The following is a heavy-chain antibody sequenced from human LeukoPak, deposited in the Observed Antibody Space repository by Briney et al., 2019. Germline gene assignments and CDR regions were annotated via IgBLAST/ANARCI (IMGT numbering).Heavy chain of an antibody. CDR3: ARKCSSTSCYNY. CDR1: GGSFSGYY. CDR2: INHSGST. J-gene: IGHJ4*02. D-gene: IGHD2-2*01. Sequence: SETLSLTCAVYGGSFSGYYWSWIRQPPGKGLEWIGEINHSGSTNYNPSLKSRVTISVDTSKNQFSLELSSVTAADTAVYYCARKCSSTSCYNYWGQGTLVTVSS. V-gene: IGHV4-34*01.